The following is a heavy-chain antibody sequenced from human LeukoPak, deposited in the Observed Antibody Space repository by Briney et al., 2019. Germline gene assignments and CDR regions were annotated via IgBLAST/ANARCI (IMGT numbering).Heavy chain of an antibody. CDR3: AKGRRSTSRAGEEMATIYHY. J-gene: IGHJ4*02. Sequence: GGSLRLSCAASGFTFSSYAMSWVRQAPGKGLEWVSAISGSGGSTYYADSVKGRFTISRDNSKNTLYLQMNSLRAEDTAVLYCAKGRRSTSRAGEEMATIYHYWGQGTLVTVSS. CDR1: GFTFSSYA. CDR2: ISGSGGST. D-gene: IGHD5-24*01. V-gene: IGHV3-23*01.